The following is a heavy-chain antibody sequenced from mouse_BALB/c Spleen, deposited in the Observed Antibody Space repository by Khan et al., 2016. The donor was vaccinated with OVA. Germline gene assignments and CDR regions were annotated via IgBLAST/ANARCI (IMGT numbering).Heavy chain of an antibody. V-gene: IGHV2-6-5*01. J-gene: IGHJ4*01. CDR3: AKCVWSYYFCLDY. Sequence: QVQLKQSGPGLVAPSQSLSITCTVSGFSLNDYGVSWIRQPPGKGLEWLGVIWGGGNTYYNSALKSRLSISKDNSKSQAFLKMSSLQTDDTAMYYCAKCVWSYYFCLDYWGQGTSVTVSS. CDR2: IWGGGNT. D-gene: IGHD1-1*01. CDR1: GFSLNDYG.